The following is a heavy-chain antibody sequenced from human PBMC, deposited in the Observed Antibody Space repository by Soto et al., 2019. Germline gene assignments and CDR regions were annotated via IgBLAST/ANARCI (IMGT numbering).Heavy chain of an antibody. CDR3: ARWRSYDFWSGHTIPIRYYYYYMDV. D-gene: IGHD3-3*01. Sequence: SETLSLTCTVSGGSISSYYWSWIRQPPGKGLEWIGYIYYSGSTNYNPSLKSRVTISVDTSKNQFSLKLSSVTAADTAVYYCARWRSYDFWSGHTIPIRYYYYYMDVWGKGTTVTVSS. CDR1: GGSISSYY. V-gene: IGHV4-59*01. J-gene: IGHJ6*03. CDR2: IYYSGST.